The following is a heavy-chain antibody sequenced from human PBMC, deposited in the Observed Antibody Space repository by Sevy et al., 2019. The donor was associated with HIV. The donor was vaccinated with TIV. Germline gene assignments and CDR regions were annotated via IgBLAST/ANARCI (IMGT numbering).Heavy chain of an antibody. Sequence: GGSLRLSCAASGFTFSGSAMHWVRQASGKGLKWVGRIRSKANSYATAYAASVKGRFTISRDDSKNTAYLQMNSLKTEDTAVYYCTRMSWNYGFDYYYGMDVWGQGTTVTVSS. J-gene: IGHJ6*02. V-gene: IGHV3-73*01. D-gene: IGHD1-7*01. CDR3: TRMSWNYGFDYYYGMDV. CDR2: IRSKANSYAT. CDR1: GFTFSGSA.